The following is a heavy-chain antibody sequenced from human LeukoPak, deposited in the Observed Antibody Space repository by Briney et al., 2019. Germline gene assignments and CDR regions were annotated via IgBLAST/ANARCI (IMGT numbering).Heavy chain of an antibody. J-gene: IGHJ4*02. CDR1: RFTFSSYS. CDR3: ARDPTSYSDFDY. CDR2: ISSSGSYI. V-gene: IGHV3-21*01. Sequence: GGSLRLSCAASRFTFSSYSMNWVRQAPGKGLEWVSSISSSGSYIYYADSVKGRFTISRDNANNSLYLQMNSLRAEDTAVYYCARDPTSYSDFDYWGQGTLVTVSS. D-gene: IGHD2-21*01.